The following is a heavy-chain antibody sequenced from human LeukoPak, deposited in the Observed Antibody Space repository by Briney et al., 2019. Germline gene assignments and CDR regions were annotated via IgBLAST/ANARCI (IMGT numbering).Heavy chain of an antibody. D-gene: IGHD5-18*01. J-gene: IGHJ4*02. CDR3: ARGGYSYGYEGFDY. V-gene: IGHV3-21*01. CDR2: ISSSSSCI. Sequence: GGSLRLSCAASGFTFSSYSMNWVRQAPGKGLEWVSSISSSSSCIYYADSVKGRFTISRDNAKNSLYLQMNSLRAEDTAVYYCARGGYSYGYEGFDYWGQGTLVTVSS. CDR1: GFTFSSYS.